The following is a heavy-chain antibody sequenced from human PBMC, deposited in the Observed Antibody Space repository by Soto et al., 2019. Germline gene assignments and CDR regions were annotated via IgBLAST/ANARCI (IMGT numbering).Heavy chain of an antibody. CDR3: ARAGANYDILTGYYYYYYYGMDV. Sequence: QVQLVQSGAEVKKPGSSVKVSCKASGGTFSSYAISWVRQAPGQGLEWMGGIIPIFGTANYAQKFQGRVTITADESTSTAYRELSSLRSEDTAVYYCARAGANYDILTGYYYYYYYGMDVCGQGTTVTVSS. CDR2: IIPIFGTA. J-gene: IGHJ6*02. CDR1: GGTFSSYA. D-gene: IGHD3-9*01. V-gene: IGHV1-69*01.